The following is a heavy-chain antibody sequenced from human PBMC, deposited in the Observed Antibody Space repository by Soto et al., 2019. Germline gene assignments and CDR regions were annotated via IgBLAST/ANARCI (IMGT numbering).Heavy chain of an antibody. D-gene: IGHD1-1*01. CDR3: SKDQRALAGTFDY. CDR1: GFTFSTQA. V-gene: IGHV3-23*01. Sequence: EVQLLVSGGGLVQPGGSLRLSCAASGFTFSTQAMSWVRQAPGKGLEWFSGIFNSGGSSYYADSVKGRFTISRDNSRNTLSLQMNSLRAEDTAVYYCSKDQRALAGTFDYWGQGTLVTVSS. CDR2: IFNSGGSS. J-gene: IGHJ4*02.